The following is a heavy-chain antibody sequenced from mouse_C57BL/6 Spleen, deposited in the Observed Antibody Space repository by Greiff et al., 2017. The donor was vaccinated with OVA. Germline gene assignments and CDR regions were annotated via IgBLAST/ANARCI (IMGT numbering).Heavy chain of an antibody. CDR1: GYAFSSSW. J-gene: IGHJ2*01. CDR2: IYPGDGDT. CDR3: GRYDYLDY. Sequence: QVQLQQSGPELVKPGASVKISCKASGYAFSSSWMNWVKQRPGKGLEWIGRIYPGDGDTNYNGKFKGKATLTADKSSSTAYMQLSSLTSEDSAVYFCGRYDYLDYWGQGTTLTVSS. D-gene: IGHD2-3*01. V-gene: IGHV1-82*01.